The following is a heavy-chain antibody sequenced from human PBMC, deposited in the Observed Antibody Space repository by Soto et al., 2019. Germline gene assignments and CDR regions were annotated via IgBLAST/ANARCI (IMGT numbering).Heavy chain of an antibody. CDR3: AKDLYYDILTGYIHYYYYGMDV. D-gene: IGHD3-9*01. Sequence: EVQLLESGGGLVQPGGSLRLSCAASGFTFSSYAMSWVRQAPGKGLEWVSAISGSGGSTYYADSVKGRFTISRDNSKNTLYLQMNSLRPEDTAVYYCAKDLYYDILTGYIHYYYYGMDVWGQGTTVTVSS. J-gene: IGHJ6*02. V-gene: IGHV3-23*01. CDR1: GFTFSSYA. CDR2: ISGSGGST.